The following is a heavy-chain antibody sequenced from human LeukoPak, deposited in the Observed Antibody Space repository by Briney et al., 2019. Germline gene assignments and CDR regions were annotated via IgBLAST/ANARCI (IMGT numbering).Heavy chain of an antibody. J-gene: IGHJ3*02. CDR3: ARDTDDFWSPHAFDI. V-gene: IGHV1-18*01. Sequence: ASVKVSCKASGYTFTSYGISWVRQAPRQGLEWMGWISAYNGNTNYAQKLQGRVTMTTDTSTSTAYMELRSLRSDDTAVYYCARDTDDFWSPHAFDIWGQGTMVTVSS. CDR2: ISAYNGNT. CDR1: GYTFTSYG. D-gene: IGHD3-3*01.